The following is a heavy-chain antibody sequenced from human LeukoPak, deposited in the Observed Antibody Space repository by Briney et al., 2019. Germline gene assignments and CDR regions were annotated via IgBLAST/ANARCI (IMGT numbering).Heavy chain of an antibody. CDR1: GGTFTSYT. J-gene: IGHJ5*02. CDR3: AREYYYDSSGPNWFDP. Sequence: SVKVSCKASGGTFTSYTISWVRQAPGQGREWMGRIIPILGIANYAQKFQDRVTITADKSTSTAYMELSSLRSEDTAVYYCAREYYYDSSGPNWFDPWGQGTLVTVSS. CDR2: IIPILGIA. V-gene: IGHV1-69*04. D-gene: IGHD3-22*01.